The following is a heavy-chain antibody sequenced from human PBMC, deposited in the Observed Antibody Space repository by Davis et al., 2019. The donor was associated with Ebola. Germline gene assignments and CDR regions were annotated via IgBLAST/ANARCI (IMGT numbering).Heavy chain of an antibody. Sequence: MPSETLSLTCTVSGGSISNYYWSWIRQPPGKGLEWIGYIYYSGSTYYNPSLKSRVTISVDTSKNQFSLKLSSVTAADTAVYYCARGERLRLGELAYYYYGMDVWGKGTTVTVSS. D-gene: IGHD3-16*01. J-gene: IGHJ6*04. CDR3: ARGERLRLGELAYYYYGMDV. CDR1: GGSISNYY. V-gene: IGHV4-59*08. CDR2: IYYSGST.